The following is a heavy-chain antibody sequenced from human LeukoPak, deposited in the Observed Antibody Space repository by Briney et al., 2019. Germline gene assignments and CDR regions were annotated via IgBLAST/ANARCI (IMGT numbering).Heavy chain of an antibody. Sequence: GASVKVSCKASGYTFTSYGISWVRQAPGQGLEWMGWISAYNGNTNYAQKLQGRVTMTTDTSTSTAYIELRSLRSDDTAVYYCARGVSAVAGNYYYYYMDVWGKGTTVTVSS. V-gene: IGHV1-18*01. CDR3: ARGVSAVAGNYYYYYMDV. CDR1: GYTFTSYG. J-gene: IGHJ6*03. D-gene: IGHD6-19*01. CDR2: ISAYNGNT.